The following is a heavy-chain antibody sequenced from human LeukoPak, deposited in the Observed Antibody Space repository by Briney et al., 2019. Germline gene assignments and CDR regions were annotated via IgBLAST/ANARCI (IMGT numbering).Heavy chain of an antibody. Sequence: GXSLXIXCKGXGYSFTSYWIXWVRQMPGKGLEXMGIIYPGDSDTRYSPSFQGQVTISADKSISTAYLQWSSLKASDTAMYYCARPNTAMAMDAFDIWGQGTMVTVSS. CDR2: IYPGDSDT. J-gene: IGHJ3*02. V-gene: IGHV5-51*01. D-gene: IGHD5-18*01. CDR3: ARPNTAMAMDAFDI. CDR1: GYSFTSYW.